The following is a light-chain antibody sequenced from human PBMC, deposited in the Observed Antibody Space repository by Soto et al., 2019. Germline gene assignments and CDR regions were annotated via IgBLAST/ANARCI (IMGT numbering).Light chain of an antibody. CDR2: AAS. Sequence: DIQMTQSPSSLSASVGDRVTITCRASQSISSYLNWYQQKPGKAPKLLIYAASSLQSGVPSRFRVSGSGTDFTLTISSLQPEDFATYYCQQSYSTLLTFGGGTKVEIK. CDR3: QQSYSTLLT. J-gene: IGKJ4*01. V-gene: IGKV1-39*01. CDR1: QSISSY.